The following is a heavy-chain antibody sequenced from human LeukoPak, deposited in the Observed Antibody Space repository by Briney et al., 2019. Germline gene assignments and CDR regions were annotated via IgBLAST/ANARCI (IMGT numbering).Heavy chain of an antibody. CDR3: ARHAGGIAASGTRPFDY. CDR2: ISYTGGT. D-gene: IGHD6-13*01. Sequence: PSETRSLTCSVSGDSLRSGTYSWGWIRQPPGKGLEWIGSISYTGGTYYNPSLKSRVTLSVDTSKSQLPLKMSSVTAADTAVYYCARHAGGIAASGTRPFDYWGQGTLVTVSS. CDR1: GDSLRSGTYS. J-gene: IGHJ4*02. V-gene: IGHV4-39*01.